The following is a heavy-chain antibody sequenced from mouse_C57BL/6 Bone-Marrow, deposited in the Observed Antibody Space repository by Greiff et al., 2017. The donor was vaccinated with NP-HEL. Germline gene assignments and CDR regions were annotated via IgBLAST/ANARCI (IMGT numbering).Heavy chain of an antibody. Sequence: VQLQQSGAELVKPGASVKMSCKASGYTFTTYPIEWMKQSHGKCLEWIGNFNPYNDDIKYNEKFKGKATLTVEKSSSTVYMALSRLTSYDSAVYYCARRSNFDYAMDYWGQGTSVTVSS. CDR1: GYTFTTYP. J-gene: IGHJ4*01. CDR2: FNPYNDDI. V-gene: IGHV1-47*01. D-gene: IGHD1-1*01. CDR3: ARRSNFDYAMDY.